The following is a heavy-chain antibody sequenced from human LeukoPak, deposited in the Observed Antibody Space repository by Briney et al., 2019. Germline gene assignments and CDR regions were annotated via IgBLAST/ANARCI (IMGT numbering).Heavy chain of an antibody. D-gene: IGHD3-10*01. CDR2: INGGDYST. V-gene: IGHV3-23*01. CDR1: GFTFRTSA. Sequence: SGGSLSLSCAPSGFTFRTSAMRWVRQAPARGLQWVSSINGGDYSTFYADSVKGRFTISRDSSKNILHLQMNSLRTDDTAMYYCATANPAPRGINLDSWRQGTRVSVP. CDR3: ATANPAPRGINLDS. J-gene: IGHJ4*02.